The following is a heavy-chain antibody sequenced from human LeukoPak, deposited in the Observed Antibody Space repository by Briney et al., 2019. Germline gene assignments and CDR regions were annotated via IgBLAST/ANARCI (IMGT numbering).Heavy chain of an antibody. V-gene: IGHV3-23*01. CDR3: AKDIPGYSSGWYVSLPGY. CDR1: GFTFSSYA. CDR2: ISGSGGST. D-gene: IGHD6-19*01. Sequence: GGSLRLSCAASGFTFSSYAMSWVRQAPGEGLEWVSAISGSGGSTYYADSVKGRFTISRDNSKNTLYLQMNSLRAEDTAVYYCAKDIPGYSSGWYVSLPGYWGQGTLVTVSS. J-gene: IGHJ4*02.